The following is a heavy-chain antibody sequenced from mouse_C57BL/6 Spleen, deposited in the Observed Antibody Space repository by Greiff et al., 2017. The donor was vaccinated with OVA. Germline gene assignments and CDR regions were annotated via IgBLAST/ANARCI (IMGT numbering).Heavy chain of an antibody. CDR1: GFTFSNYW. Sequence: EVHLVESGGGLVQPGGSMKLSCVASGFTFSNYWMNWVRQSPEKGLEWVAQIRLKSDNYATHYSESVKGRFTISRDDSKSSVYLQMNNLRAEDTGIYYCTGQPPITTVVQYYFDYWGQGTTRTVSS. D-gene: IGHD1-1*01. CDR2: IRLKSDNYAT. J-gene: IGHJ2*01. CDR3: TGQPPITTVVQYYFDY. V-gene: IGHV6-3*01.